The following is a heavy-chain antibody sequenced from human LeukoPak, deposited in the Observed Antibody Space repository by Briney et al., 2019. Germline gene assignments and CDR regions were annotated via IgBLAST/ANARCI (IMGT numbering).Heavy chain of an antibody. D-gene: IGHD3-9*01. J-gene: IGHJ4*02. Sequence: SETLSLTCTVSGGSISPYYWSWIRQPPGKGLEWIGYIYYNGSTNYNPSPQSRVTISVDTSKNHFSLRLSSVAAADTAVYYCASLGGALAGYYFDYWGQGTLVIVSS. CDR3: ASLGGALAGYYFDY. CDR2: IYYNGST. CDR1: GGSISPYY. V-gene: IGHV4-59*01.